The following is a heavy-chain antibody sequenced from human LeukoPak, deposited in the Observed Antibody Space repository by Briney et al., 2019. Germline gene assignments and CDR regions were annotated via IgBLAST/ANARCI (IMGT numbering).Heavy chain of an antibody. J-gene: IGHJ5*02. D-gene: IGHD2-2*01. V-gene: IGHV4-30-4*08. Sequence: SQTLSLTCTVSGGSISSGDYYWSWIRQPPGKGLEWIGYIYYSGSTYYNPSLKSRVTISVDTSKNQFSLKLSSVSAADTAVYYCARVVVPAARRRPDWFDPWGQGTLVTVSS. CDR2: IYYSGST. CDR1: GGSISSGDYY. CDR3: ARVVVPAARRRPDWFDP.